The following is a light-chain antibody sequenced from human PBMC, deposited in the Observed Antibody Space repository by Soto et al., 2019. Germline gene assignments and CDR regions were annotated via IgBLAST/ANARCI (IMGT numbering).Light chain of an antibody. Sequence: QSVLTQPPSVSGAPGQRVTISCTGSSSNIGAGYDVHWYQQLPGTAPKLLIYGNSNRPSGVLDRFSGSKSGTSASLAITGLQAEDEADYYCQSYDSSLSRVFGTGTKLTVL. CDR1: SSNIGAGYD. CDR3: QSYDSSLSRV. J-gene: IGLJ1*01. CDR2: GNS. V-gene: IGLV1-40*01.